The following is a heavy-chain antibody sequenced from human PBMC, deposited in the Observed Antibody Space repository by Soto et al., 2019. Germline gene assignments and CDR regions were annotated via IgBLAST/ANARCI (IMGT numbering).Heavy chain of an antibody. Sequence: ESGPTLVNPTQTLTLTCTFSGFSLSTSGVGEGWIRQPPGKALEWLALIYWDDDKRYSPSLKSRLTITKDTSKNQVVLSITNMEXXXXXXXXXXHFFFSFFVLXYFDWPRXAXXDPXGQGTXVTV. V-gene: IGHV2-5*02. CDR2: IYWDDDK. D-gene: IGHD3-9*01. J-gene: IGHJ5*02. CDR3: XHFFFSFFVLXYFDWPRXAXXDP. CDR1: GFSLSTSGVG.